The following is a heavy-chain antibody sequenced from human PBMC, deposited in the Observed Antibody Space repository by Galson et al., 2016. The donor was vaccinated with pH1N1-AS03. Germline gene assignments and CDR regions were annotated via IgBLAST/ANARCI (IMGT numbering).Heavy chain of an antibody. V-gene: IGHV4-59*01. CDR2: IYYSGST. Sequence: ETLSLTCTFSSASISSYYLSWIRQPPGKGLEWIGYIYYSGSTNYNPSLKSRATISIDTSKNQFSLKLSSVTAADTAVYYCAGGSPAPFDYWGQGTLFTVSS. J-gene: IGHJ4*02. CDR1: SASISSYY. D-gene: IGHD3-16*01. CDR3: AGGSPAPFDY.